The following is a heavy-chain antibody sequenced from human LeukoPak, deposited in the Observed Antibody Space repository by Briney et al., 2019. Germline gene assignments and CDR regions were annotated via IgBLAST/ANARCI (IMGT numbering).Heavy chain of an antibody. V-gene: IGHV4-59*01. D-gene: IGHD6-19*01. CDR2: LYYMRGA. CDR1: GVSISGYY. Sequence: SETLSLTCTVSGVSISGYYWNWRRQPPGKGVEWIGNLYYMRGAWYKSSLKSRVTTSVDTSRNEFSLKLSSVTAADTAVYYCASVVAGTPYFDYWGQGTLVTVSS. CDR3: ASVVAGTPYFDY. J-gene: IGHJ4*02.